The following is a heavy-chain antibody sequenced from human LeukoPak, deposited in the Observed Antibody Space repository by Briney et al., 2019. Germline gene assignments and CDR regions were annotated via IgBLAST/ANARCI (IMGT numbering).Heavy chain of an antibody. CDR2: ISGSGGST. D-gene: IGHD2-15*01. CDR3: ARRLDLGSIVVVVAATGYFDY. CDR1: GFTFRSYA. J-gene: IGHJ4*02. Sequence: GGSLRLSCAASGFTFRSYAMSWVRQAPGKGLEWVSSISGSGGSTYYADSVKGRFTISRDNSKNTLYLQMNSLRAEDTAIYYCARRLDLGSIVVVVAATGYFDYWGQGTLVTVSS. V-gene: IGHV3-23*01.